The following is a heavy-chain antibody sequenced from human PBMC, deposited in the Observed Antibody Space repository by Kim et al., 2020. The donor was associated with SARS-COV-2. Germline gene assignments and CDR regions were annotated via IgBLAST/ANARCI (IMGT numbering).Heavy chain of an antibody. V-gene: IGHV3-23*01. D-gene: IGHD3-9*01. Sequence: KGRFTVSRDNSENTLYLQMNSLRAEDTDKYYCAKNKDFDMLTGYYHEYFDYWGQGTLVTVSS. J-gene: IGHJ4*02. CDR3: AKNKDFDMLTGYYHEYFDY.